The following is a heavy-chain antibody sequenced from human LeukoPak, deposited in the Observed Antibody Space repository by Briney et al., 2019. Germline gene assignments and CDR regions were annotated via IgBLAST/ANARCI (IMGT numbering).Heavy chain of an antibody. CDR3: ARLHPAAIGSVDY. Sequence: GGSLRLSCAASGFTFSNYWMSWVRQAPGKGLEWVATIKQDGSEKYSVDSVKGRFTISRDSARNSLYLQMNSLRAEDTAVYFCARLHPAAIGSVDYWGQGTLGTVSS. CDR2: IKQDGSEK. CDR1: GFTFSNYW. V-gene: IGHV3-7*01. J-gene: IGHJ4*02. D-gene: IGHD2-2*01.